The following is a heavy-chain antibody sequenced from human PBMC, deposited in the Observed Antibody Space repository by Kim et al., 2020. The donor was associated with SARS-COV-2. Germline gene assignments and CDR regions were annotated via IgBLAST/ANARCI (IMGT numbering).Heavy chain of an antibody. CDR2: INWNGGST. CDR1: GFTFDDYG. J-gene: IGHJ4*02. D-gene: IGHD4-17*01. V-gene: IGHV3-20*01. CDR3: ARVGGPYGEEEIDY. Sequence: GGSLRLSCAASGFTFDDYGMSWVRQAPGKGLEWVSGINWNGGSTGYADSVKGRFTISRDNAKNSLYLQMNSLRAEDTALYHCARVGGPYGEEEIDYWGQGTLVTVSS.